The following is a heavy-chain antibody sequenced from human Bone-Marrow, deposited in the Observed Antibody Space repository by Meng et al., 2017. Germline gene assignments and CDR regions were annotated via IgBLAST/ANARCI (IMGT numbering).Heavy chain of an antibody. CDR1: GYSISSGYY. Sequence: SETLSLTCAVSGYSISSGYYWGWIRQPPGKGLEWIGSIYYSGSTYYNPSLKSRVTISVDTSKNQFSLKLSSVTAADTAVYYCARSYYYDSSGYYYAFDIWGQGTMVTVSS. CDR3: ARSYYYDSSGYYYAFDI. D-gene: IGHD3-22*01. J-gene: IGHJ3*02. V-gene: IGHV4-38-2*01. CDR2: IYYSGST.